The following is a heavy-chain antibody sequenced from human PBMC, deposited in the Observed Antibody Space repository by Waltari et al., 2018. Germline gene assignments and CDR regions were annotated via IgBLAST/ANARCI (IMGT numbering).Heavy chain of an antibody. Sequence: QVQLVESGGGVVQPGGSLRLSCAASGFTFSSYGMHWVRQAPGKGLAWVAFIRDDGRNKYDADSVKGRFTISRDNSKNTLYLQMNSLRAEDTAVYYCAKDFTGQVDYYDFWSGYYGLDYWGQGTLVTVSS. D-gene: IGHD3-3*01. V-gene: IGHV3-30*02. CDR2: IRDDGRNK. CDR3: AKDFTGQVDYYDFWSGYYGLDY. CDR1: GFTFSSYG. J-gene: IGHJ4*02.